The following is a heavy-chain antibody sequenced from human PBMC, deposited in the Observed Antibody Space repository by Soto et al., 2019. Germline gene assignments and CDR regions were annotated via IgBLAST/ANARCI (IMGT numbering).Heavy chain of an antibody. CDR1: GYTFTSYG. CDR3: ARDSGYGDYYYYSGMDV. D-gene: IGHD5-12*01. V-gene: IGHV1-18*01. Sequence: ASVKVSCKASGYTFTSYGICWVRQAPGQGLEWMGWISAYNGNTNYAQKLQGRVTMTTDTSTSTAYMELRSLRSDDTAVYYCARDSGYGDYYYYSGMDVWGQGTTVTVSS. J-gene: IGHJ6*01. CDR2: ISAYNGNT.